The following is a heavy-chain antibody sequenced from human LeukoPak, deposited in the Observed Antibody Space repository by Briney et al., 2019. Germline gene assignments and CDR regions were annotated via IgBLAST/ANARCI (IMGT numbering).Heavy chain of an antibody. CDR2: IWYDGSNK. J-gene: IGHJ6*02. V-gene: IGHV3-33*01. D-gene: IGHD3-3*01. CDR3: ARADPWSGYYTYGMDV. CDR1: GFTFSSYG. Sequence: GRSLRLSCAASGFTFSSYGMHWVRQAPGKGLEWVAVIWYDGSNKYYADSVKGRFTISRDNSKNTLYLQMNSLRAEDTAVYYCARADPWSGYYTYGMDVWGQGTTVTVSS.